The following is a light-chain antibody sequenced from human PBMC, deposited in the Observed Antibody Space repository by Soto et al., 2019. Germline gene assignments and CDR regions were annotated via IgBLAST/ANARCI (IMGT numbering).Light chain of an antibody. CDR3: HQYGGSPTWT. Sequence: EIVLTQSPGTLSLSPGERATLSCRASQSVSSSYLAWYQQKPGQAPRLLIHGTSSRATGIPDRFSGSGSGTDFSLTISRLEPDDFAVYYCHQYGGSPTWTFGQGTKVEIK. J-gene: IGKJ1*01. V-gene: IGKV3-20*01. CDR1: QSVSSSY. CDR2: GTS.